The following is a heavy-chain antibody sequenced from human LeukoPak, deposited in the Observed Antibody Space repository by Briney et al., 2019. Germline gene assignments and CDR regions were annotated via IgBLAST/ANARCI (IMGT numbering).Heavy chain of an antibody. CDR1: GGTSSSYA. D-gene: IGHD4-17*01. CDR2: IIPILGTA. Sequence: GASVKVSCKASGGTSSSYAISWVRQAPGQGLEWMGGIIPILGTANYAQKFQGRVTITTDESTSTAYMELSSLRSEDTAAYYCASSYDYGDHAWNYWGQGTLVTVSS. V-gene: IGHV1-69*05. CDR3: ASSYDYGDHAWNY. J-gene: IGHJ4*02.